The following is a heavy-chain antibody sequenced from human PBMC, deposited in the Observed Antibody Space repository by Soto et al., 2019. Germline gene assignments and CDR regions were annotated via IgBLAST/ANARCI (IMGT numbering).Heavy chain of an antibody. CDR3: AKDPNIVVVPAATGGMDV. Sequence: QVQLVQSGAEVKKPGASVKVSCKASGYTFTGYYMHWVRQAPGQGLEWMGWINPNSGGTNYAQKFQGWVTMTRDTSISTPYMELSRLRSDDTALYYCAKDPNIVVVPAATGGMDVWGQGTTVTVSS. J-gene: IGHJ6*02. CDR2: INPNSGGT. V-gene: IGHV1-2*04. CDR1: GYTFTGYY. D-gene: IGHD2-2*01.